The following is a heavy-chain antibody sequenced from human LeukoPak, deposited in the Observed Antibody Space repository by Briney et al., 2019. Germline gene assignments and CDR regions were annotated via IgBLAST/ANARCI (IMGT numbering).Heavy chain of an antibody. Sequence: GRSLRLSCTASGFTFGDYAVSWVRQAPGKGLEWVSIIYSVGNTYYADSVKGRFTISRDNSKNTLYLQMNSLRVEDTAVYYCARVFNIAAEDGYGMDVWGQGTTVTVSS. CDR3: ARVFNIAAEDGYGMDV. CDR2: IYSVGNT. V-gene: IGHV3-66*01. J-gene: IGHJ6*02. CDR1: GFTFGDYA. D-gene: IGHD6-13*01.